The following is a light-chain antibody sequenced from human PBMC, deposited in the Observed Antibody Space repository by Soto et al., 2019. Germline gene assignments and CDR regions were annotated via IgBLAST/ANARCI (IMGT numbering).Light chain of an antibody. J-gene: IGLJ2*01. V-gene: IGLV1-40*01. Sequence: QSVLTQPPSVSGAPGQRVTISCTGSSSNIGAGYDVHWYQQLPGTAPKLLIYGNSNRPSGVPDRFSGSKSGTSASLAITGLQAEDEADYYYQSYDISLSGVVFGGGTKLTVL. CDR3: QSYDISLSGVV. CDR1: SSNIGAGYD. CDR2: GNS.